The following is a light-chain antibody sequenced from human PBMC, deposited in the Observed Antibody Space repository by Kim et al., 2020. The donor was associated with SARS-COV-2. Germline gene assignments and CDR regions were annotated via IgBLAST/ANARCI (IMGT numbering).Light chain of an antibody. CDR3: QQYNNWAIT. CDR2: GAS. Sequence: GSPGEVATRSCRASQSVGSNSAWYQQKPGQAPWLLIYGASTRATGIPARFSGSGSGTEFTLTISGLQCEDFAVYYCQQYNNWAITFGQGTRLEIK. CDR1: QSVGSN. J-gene: IGKJ5*01. V-gene: IGKV3-15*01.